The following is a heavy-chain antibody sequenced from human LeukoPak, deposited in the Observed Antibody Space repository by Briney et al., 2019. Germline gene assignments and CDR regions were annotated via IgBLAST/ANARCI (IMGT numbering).Heavy chain of an antibody. Sequence: GGSLRLSCAASGFTFSSYSMNWVRQAPGKGLEWVSSISSSSSYIYYADSVKGRLTISRDNAKYSLYLQMNSLRAEDTAVYYCARDPWGYRAGVLDFWGLGTLVTVSS. J-gene: IGHJ4*02. CDR3: ARDPWGYRAGVLDF. D-gene: IGHD5-18*01. CDR1: GFTFSSYS. CDR2: ISSSSSYI. V-gene: IGHV3-21*01.